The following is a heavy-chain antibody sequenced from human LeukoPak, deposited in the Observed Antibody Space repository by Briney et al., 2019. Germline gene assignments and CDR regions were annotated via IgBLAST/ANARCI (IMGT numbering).Heavy chain of an antibody. CDR1: GDSINVNY. Sequence: KSSETLSLTCTISGDSINVNYWSWIRQPPGKGLEWIGHIYYTGSATYNPSLMSRVAISVDTSKNQFSLNLSSVTAADTAVYYCTRVNSANSGYPPPYDYWGQGILVTVSS. CDR2: IYYTGSA. J-gene: IGHJ4*02. V-gene: IGHV4-59*01. CDR3: TRVNSANSGYPPPYDY. D-gene: IGHD5-12*01.